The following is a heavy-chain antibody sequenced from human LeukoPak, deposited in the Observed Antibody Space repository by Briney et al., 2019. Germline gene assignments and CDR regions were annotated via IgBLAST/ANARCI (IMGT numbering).Heavy chain of an antibody. Sequence: PGRSLRLSCAASGFTFSSYGMHWVCQAPGKGLEWVAVISYDGSNKYYADSVKGRFTISRDNSKNTLYLQMNSLRAEDTAVYYCARDGYSSSWYWFDPWGQGTLVTVSS. CDR2: ISYDGSNK. V-gene: IGHV3-30*03. CDR3: ARDGYSSSWYWFDP. D-gene: IGHD6-13*01. CDR1: GFTFSSYG. J-gene: IGHJ5*02.